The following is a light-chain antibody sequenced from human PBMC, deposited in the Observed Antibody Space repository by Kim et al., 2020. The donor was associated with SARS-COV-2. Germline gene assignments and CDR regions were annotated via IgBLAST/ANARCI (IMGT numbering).Light chain of an antibody. CDR1: QSVSSY. CDR2: DAS. CDR3: QQRSNWLT. Sequence: LSLSPGERATLSCRASQSVSSYLAWYQQKPGQAPRLLIYDASNRATGIPARFSGSGSGTDFTLTISSLEPEDFAVYYCQQRSNWLTFGGGTKVEIK. V-gene: IGKV3-11*01. J-gene: IGKJ4*01.